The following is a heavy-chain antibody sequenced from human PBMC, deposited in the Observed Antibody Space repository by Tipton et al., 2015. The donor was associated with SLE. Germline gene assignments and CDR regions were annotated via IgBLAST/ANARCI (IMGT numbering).Heavy chain of an antibody. J-gene: IGHJ4*02. V-gene: IGHV4-39*07. CDR2: IYQSGTT. CDR1: GGSISNSGYY. D-gene: IGHD5-12*01. CDR3: YSGYGVEVFDY. Sequence: GLVKPSETLSLTCTVSGGSISNSGYYWGWIRQPPGKGLEWIGSIYQSGTTYYNPSLKSRVTISVDTSKNQFSLKLSSVTAADTAVYYPYSGYGVEVFDYWGQGTLVTVSS.